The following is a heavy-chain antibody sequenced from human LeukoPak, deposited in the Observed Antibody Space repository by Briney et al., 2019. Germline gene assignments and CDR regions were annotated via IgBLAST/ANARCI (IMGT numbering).Heavy chain of an antibody. Sequence: GGSLRLSCAASGFTFSSYSMNWVRQAPGKGLEWVSSISSSSSYIYYADSVKGRFTISRDNSKNTLYLQMDSLRAEDTAVYYCAKVGSSMSFYYYYGLDVWGQGTTVTVS. D-gene: IGHD6-13*01. V-gene: IGHV3-21*04. CDR3: AKVGSSMSFYYYYGLDV. CDR2: ISSSSSYI. J-gene: IGHJ6*02. CDR1: GFTFSSYS.